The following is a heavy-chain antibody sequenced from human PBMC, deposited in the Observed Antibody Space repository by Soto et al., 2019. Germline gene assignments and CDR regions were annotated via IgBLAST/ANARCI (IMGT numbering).Heavy chain of an antibody. D-gene: IGHD3-16*01. CDR1: GGSISSYY. Sequence: QVQLQESGPGLVKPSETLSLTCTVSGGSISSYYWSWIRQPPGKGLEWIGYIYYSGSTNYNPSLKSRVTMSVDTSKNQFSRKLSSVTAADTAVYYCARVWGGAFDIWGQGTMVTVSS. J-gene: IGHJ3*02. CDR2: IYYSGST. V-gene: IGHV4-59*01. CDR3: ARVWGGAFDI.